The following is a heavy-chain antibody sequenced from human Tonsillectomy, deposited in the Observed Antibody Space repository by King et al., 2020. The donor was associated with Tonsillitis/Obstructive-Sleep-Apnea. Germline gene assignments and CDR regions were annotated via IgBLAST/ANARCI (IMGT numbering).Heavy chain of an antibody. D-gene: IGHD3-22*01. J-gene: IGHJ3*02. CDR2: ISYDGSNK. CDR3: AKDLAYYYDSSGYAAFDI. CDR1: GFTFSSYG. V-gene: IGHV3-30*18. Sequence: VQLVESGGGVVQPGRSLRLSCAASGFTFSSYGMHGVRQAPGKGLEGVAVISYDGSNKYYADSVTGRFTISRDNSKNTLYLQMNSLRAEDTAVYYCAKDLAYYYDSSGYAAFDIWGQGTMVTVSS.